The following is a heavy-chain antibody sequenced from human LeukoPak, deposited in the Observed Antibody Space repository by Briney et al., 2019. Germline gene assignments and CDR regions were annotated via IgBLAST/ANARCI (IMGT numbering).Heavy chain of an antibody. V-gene: IGHV3-30*02. CDR3: AKDTSGWHFDY. Sequence: GSLRLSCTASGFTFSSYGMHRVRQAPGNGLEWAAFIRYDGSNKYYADSVEGRFTVSRDNSKHTLYLQMNSLRAEDTAVHYCAKDTSGWHFDYWGQGTLVTVSS. CDR2: IRYDGSNK. J-gene: IGHJ4*02. CDR1: GFTFSSYG. D-gene: IGHD6-19*01.